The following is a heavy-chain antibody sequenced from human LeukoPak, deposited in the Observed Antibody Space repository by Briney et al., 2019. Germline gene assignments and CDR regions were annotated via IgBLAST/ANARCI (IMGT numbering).Heavy chain of an antibody. Sequence: PSETLSLTCTVSGGSISSLYWSWIRQPPGKGLEWIGYIYDSGTTNYNPSLKSRVTISVDTSKNQFSLKLGSVTVADTAVYYCARGGYYYLNWGQGTMVTVSS. J-gene: IGHJ3*01. V-gene: IGHV4-59*01. D-gene: IGHD3-10*01. CDR1: GGSISSLY. CDR3: ARGGYYYLN. CDR2: IYDSGTT.